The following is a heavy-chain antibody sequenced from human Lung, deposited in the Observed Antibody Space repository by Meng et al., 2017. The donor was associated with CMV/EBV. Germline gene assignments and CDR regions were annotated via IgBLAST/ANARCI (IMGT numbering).Heavy chain of an antibody. V-gene: IGHV3-74*01. CDR3: ARDHYYDSSGLDY. D-gene: IGHD3-22*01. CDR1: GFTFSSYW. Sequence: SXAASGFTFSSYWMHWVRQAPGKGLVWVSRINSDGSSTSYADSVKGRFTISRDNAKNTLYLQMNSLRAEDTAVYYCARDHYYDSSGLDYWGQGTXVTVSS. CDR2: INSDGSST. J-gene: IGHJ4*02.